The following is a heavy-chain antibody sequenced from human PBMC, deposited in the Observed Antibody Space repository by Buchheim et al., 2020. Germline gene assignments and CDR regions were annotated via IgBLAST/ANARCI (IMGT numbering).Heavy chain of an antibody. CDR3: AKVGPWIKSYAPIDY. Sequence: QVQLVESGGGVVQPGRSLRLSCAASRFTFSSYGMNWVRQAPGKGLEWVAVISYDGSNKYYADSVKGRFTISRENSKNTPYLQMNSLRAEDTAVYYCAKVGPWIKSYAPIDYWGQGTL. CDR2: ISYDGSNK. CDR1: RFTFSSYG. V-gene: IGHV3-30*18. J-gene: IGHJ4*02. D-gene: IGHD2-2*01.